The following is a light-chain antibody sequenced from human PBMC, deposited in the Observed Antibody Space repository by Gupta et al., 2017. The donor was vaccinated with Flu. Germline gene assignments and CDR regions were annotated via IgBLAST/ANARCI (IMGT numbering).Light chain of an antibody. CDR2: AAS. CDR3: QQYYSYPQT. Sequence: GDRVTITCRASQGISSYLAWYQQKPGKAPKLLIYAASTLQSGVPSRFSGSGTGTDFTLTISGLQSEDFATYYCQQYYSYPQTFGQGTKVEIK. CDR1: QGISSY. V-gene: IGKV1-8*01. J-gene: IGKJ1*01.